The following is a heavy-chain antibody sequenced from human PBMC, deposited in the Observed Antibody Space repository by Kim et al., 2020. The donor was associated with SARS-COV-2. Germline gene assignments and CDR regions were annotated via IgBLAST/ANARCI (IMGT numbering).Heavy chain of an antibody. CDR2: INHSGST. D-gene: IGHD2-8*01. Sequence: SETLSLTCAVYGGSFSGYYWSWIRQPPGKGLEWIGEINHSGSTNYNPSLKSRVTISVDTSKNQFSLKLSSVTAADTAVYYCARGNGVAQGNYYYYYGMDVWGQGTTVTVSS. CDR3: ARGNGVAQGNYYYYYGMDV. J-gene: IGHJ6*02. V-gene: IGHV4-34*01. CDR1: GGSFSGYY.